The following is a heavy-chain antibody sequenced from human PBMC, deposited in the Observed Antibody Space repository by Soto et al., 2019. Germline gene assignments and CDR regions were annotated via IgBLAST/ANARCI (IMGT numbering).Heavy chain of an antibody. CDR2: IYYSGST. J-gene: IGHJ4*02. V-gene: IGHV4-59*01. CDR3: AREWDWLYFDY. Sequence: PSETLSLTCTVSGGSISSYYWSWIRQPPGKGLEWIGYIYYSGSTNYNPSLKSRVTISVDTSKNQFSLKLSSVTAADTAVYYCAREWDWLYFDYWGQGTLVTVSS. CDR1: GGSISSYY. D-gene: IGHD1-26*01.